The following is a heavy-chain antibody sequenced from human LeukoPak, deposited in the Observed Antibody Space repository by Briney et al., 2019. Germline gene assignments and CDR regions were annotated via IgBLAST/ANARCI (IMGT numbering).Heavy chain of an antibody. CDR2: IYPGDSDT. CDR3: AMTYYYDSSGYYCDY. Sequence: GESLQISCQGSGYIFTSYWIGWVRQLPGKGLEWMGIIYPGDSDTRYSPSFQGQVTISADKSISTAYLQWSSLKASDTAMYYCAMTYYYDSSGYYCDYWGQGTLVTVSS. J-gene: IGHJ4*02. D-gene: IGHD3-22*01. CDR1: GYIFTSYW. V-gene: IGHV5-51*01.